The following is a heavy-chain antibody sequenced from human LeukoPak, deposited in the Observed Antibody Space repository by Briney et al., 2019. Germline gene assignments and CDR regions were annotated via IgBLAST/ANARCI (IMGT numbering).Heavy chain of an antibody. CDR2: ISSSSSTI. D-gene: IGHD3-10*01. Sequence: PGGSLRLSCAASGFTFSSYSMNWVRQAPGKGLEWVSYISSSSSTIYYADSVKGRFTISRDNSKNTLYLQMNSLRAEDTAVYYCASSVWFGDPYSKYWGQGTLVTVSS. CDR3: ASSVWFGDPYSKY. J-gene: IGHJ4*02. V-gene: IGHV3-48*01. CDR1: GFTFSSYS.